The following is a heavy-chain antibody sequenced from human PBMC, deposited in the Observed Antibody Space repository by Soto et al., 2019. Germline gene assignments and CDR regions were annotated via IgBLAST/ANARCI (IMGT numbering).Heavy chain of an antibody. CDR3: ARAARFPRSWLDT. V-gene: IGHV4-34*01. D-gene: IGHD6-25*01. Sequence: PSETLSLTCGVYGGSFRNYYWIWVRQPPGKGLEWIGEVNHSGEATSNPSLQSRITISLDTSNSQFSLKLPSVTAADTAMYFCARAARFPRSWLDTWGQGTQVTVCS. J-gene: IGHJ5*02. CDR1: GGSFRNYY. CDR2: VNHSGEA.